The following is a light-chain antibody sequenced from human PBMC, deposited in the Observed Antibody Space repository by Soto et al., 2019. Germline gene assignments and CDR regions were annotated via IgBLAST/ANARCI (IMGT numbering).Light chain of an antibody. Sequence: DIQMTQSPSTLSASVGDRVTIGCRASQSISSWLAWYQQKPGKAPKLLIYKASILESGVPSRFSGSGSATEVTLTISSLQPEDFASYYCQQYETFPLTFGGGTKVEIK. CDR2: KAS. J-gene: IGKJ4*01. CDR3: QQYETFPLT. V-gene: IGKV1-5*03. CDR1: QSISSW.